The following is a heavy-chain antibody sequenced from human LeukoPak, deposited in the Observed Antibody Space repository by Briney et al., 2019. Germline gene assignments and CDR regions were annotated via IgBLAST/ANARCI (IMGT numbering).Heavy chain of an antibody. CDR3: ARERKSGSFFFDY. CDR1: GFTVSSNY. Sequence: PGGSLRLSCAASGFTVSSNYMSWVRQAPGKGLEWVSVIYSGGSTYYADSVKGRFTISRDNSKNTLYLQMNSLRAEDTAVYYCARERKSGSFFFDYWGQGTLVTVSS. CDR2: IYSGGST. D-gene: IGHD1-26*01. J-gene: IGHJ4*02. V-gene: IGHV3-53*01.